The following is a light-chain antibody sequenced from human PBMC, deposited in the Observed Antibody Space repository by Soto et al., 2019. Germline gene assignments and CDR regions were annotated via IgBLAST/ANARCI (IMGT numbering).Light chain of an antibody. J-gene: IGKJ3*01. Sequence: VVLTQSPATLSLSPGEPATLSCRASRDVYINALAWYQQKPGRTPTLLIYGASTRATGIPDRFSATGSGTEFSLTISSVEPEDFAVYFCQLSGTFGPGTKV. V-gene: IGKV3-20*01. CDR3: QLSGT. CDR2: GAS. CDR1: RDVYINA.